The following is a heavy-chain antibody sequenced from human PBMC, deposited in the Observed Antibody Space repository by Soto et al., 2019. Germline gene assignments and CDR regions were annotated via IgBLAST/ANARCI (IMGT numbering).Heavy chain of an antibody. J-gene: IGHJ6*02. CDR1: GDSVSSNSAA. V-gene: IGHV6-1*01. D-gene: IGHD6-13*01. CDR3: ARARESSWRTLYYDGKDV. CDR2: TYYRSKWYN. Sequence: SQTLSLTCAISGDSVSSNSAAWNWIRQSPSRGLEWLGRTYYRSKWYNDYAVSVKSRITINPDTSKNQISLQLNSVTPEDTAVYYCARARESSWRTLYYDGKDVWGQGTTVTDCS.